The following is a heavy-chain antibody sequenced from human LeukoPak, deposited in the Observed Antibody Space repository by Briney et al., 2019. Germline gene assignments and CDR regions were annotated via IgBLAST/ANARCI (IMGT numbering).Heavy chain of an antibody. CDR1: GYTFTNYD. CDR2: MNPNSGNT. CDR3: ARGSSSSGWFDP. V-gene: IGHV1-8*03. J-gene: IGHJ5*02. Sequence: ASVKVSCKASGYTFTNYDINWVRQATGQGLEWMGWMNPNSGNTGYAQKFQGRVTITRNTSISTAYMELSSLRSEDTAVYYCARGSSSSGWFDPWGQGTLVTVSS. D-gene: IGHD6-6*01.